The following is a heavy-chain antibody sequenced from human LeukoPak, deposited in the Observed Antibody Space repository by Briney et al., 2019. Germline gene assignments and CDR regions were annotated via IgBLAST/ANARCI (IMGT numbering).Heavy chain of an antibody. J-gene: IGHJ4*02. D-gene: IGHD6-19*01. CDR3: VKITSSSGGDY. V-gene: IGHV3-64D*09. CDR2: ISSNGGST. Sequence: PGGSLRLSCSASGFTFSSYAMYWVRQAPGKGLEYVSGISSNGGSTYYADPVKGRFTNSRDNSKNTLYLQMSSLRAEDTAVYYCVKITSSSGGDYWGQGTLVTVSS. CDR1: GFTFSSYA.